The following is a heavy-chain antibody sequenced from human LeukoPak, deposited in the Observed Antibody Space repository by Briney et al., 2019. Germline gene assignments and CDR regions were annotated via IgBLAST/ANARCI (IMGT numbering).Heavy chain of an antibody. D-gene: IGHD3-3*01. CDR3: ASVVLAYYDFWSGYYINWFDP. V-gene: IGHV4-39*01. CDR1: GGSISSSGYY. CDR2: IYYSGST. Sequence: SETLSLTCTVSGGSISSSGYYWGWIRQPPGKGLEWIGSIYYSGSTYYNPSLKSRVTISVDTSKNQFSLKLSSVTAADTAVYYCASVVLAYYDFWSGYYINWFDPWGQGTLVTVSS. J-gene: IGHJ5*02.